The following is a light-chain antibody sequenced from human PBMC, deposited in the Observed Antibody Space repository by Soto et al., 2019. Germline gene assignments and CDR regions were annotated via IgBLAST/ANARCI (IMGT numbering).Light chain of an antibody. CDR3: SSYTSSSTL. Sequence: QSVLTQPASVSGSHGQSITISCTGTSSDVGGYNYVSWYQQHPGKAPKLMIYEVRNRPSGVSNRFSGSESGNTASLTISGLQAEDEADYYCSSYTSSSTLFGGGTKLTVL. V-gene: IGLV2-14*01. CDR2: EVR. CDR1: SSDVGGYNY. J-gene: IGLJ2*01.